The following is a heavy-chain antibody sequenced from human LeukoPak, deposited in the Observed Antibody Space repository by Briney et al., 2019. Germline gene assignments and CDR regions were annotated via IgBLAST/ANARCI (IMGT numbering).Heavy chain of an antibody. CDR2: IIPIFGTV. J-gene: IGHJ4*02. V-gene: IGHV1-69*05. CDR1: GGTFSSFL. Sequence: ASVKVSCKASGGTFSSFLITWVRQAPGQGLEWMGGIIPIFGTVTYAQKFQGRVTVTRDTSTSTVHMELSGLRSEDTAVYYCARDQEGFDYWGQGTLVTVSS. CDR3: ARDQEGFDY.